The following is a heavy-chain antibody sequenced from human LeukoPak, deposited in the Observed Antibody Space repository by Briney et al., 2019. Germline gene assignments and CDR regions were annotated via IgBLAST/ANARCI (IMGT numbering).Heavy chain of an antibody. CDR2: IRQDGSEK. CDR1: GFTFSSYW. Sequence: GGSLRLSCAASGFTFSSYWMSWVRQAPGKGLEWVANIRQDGSEKDYVGSVKGRFTISRDNAKNSLYLQMNSLRAEDTAVYYCARDDSYGIFDYWGQGTLVTVSS. D-gene: IGHD5-18*01. V-gene: IGHV3-7*01. CDR3: ARDDSYGIFDY. J-gene: IGHJ4*02.